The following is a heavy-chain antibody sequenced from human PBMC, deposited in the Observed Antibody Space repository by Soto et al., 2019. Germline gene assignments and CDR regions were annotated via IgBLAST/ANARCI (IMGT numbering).Heavy chain of an antibody. CDR2: TIPIFGTA. Sequence: QVQLVQSGAEVKKPGSSVKVSCKASGGTFSSYSINWVRQAPGQGLEWKGETIPIFGTANYAQKFQGRVTIAADESTSPAYMELSSLRSEDTAVYYCARDGGRHSGGIDYWGQGTLVTVSS. J-gene: IGHJ4*02. CDR1: GGTFSSYS. CDR3: ARDGGRHSGGIDY. V-gene: IGHV1-69*01. D-gene: IGHD1-26*01.